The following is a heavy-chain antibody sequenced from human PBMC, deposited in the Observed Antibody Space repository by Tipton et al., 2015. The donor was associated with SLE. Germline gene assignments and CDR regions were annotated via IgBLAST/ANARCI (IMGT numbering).Heavy chain of an antibody. CDR3: ARFGSSPLH. CDR2: ISGSGGSX. J-gene: IGHJ1*01. CDR1: GFTFSSYA. V-gene: IGHV3-23*01. D-gene: IGHD6-13*01. Sequence: SLRLSCAASGFTFSSYAMXXVXXAXXKGLEWVSAISGSGGSXXXXDSVKGRFTISRDNAKNSLYLQMNSLRAEDTAVYYCARFGSSPLHWGQGTLVTVSS.